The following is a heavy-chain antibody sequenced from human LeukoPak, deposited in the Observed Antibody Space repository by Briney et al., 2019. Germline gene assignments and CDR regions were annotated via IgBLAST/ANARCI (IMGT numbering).Heavy chain of an antibody. Sequence: ETLSLTCSVSGGSISSYYWSWIRQPPGKGLEWIGYIYYSGSTSYNPSLKSRVSISLDTAKNQFSLKLSSVSAADTAVYYCARRTIGYYFDYWGQGTLVTVSS. V-gene: IGHV4-59*08. CDR3: ARRTIGYYFDY. J-gene: IGHJ4*02. D-gene: IGHD2/OR15-2a*01. CDR2: IYYSGST. CDR1: GGSISSYY.